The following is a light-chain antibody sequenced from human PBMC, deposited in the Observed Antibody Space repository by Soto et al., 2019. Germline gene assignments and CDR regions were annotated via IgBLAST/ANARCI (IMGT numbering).Light chain of an antibody. V-gene: IGLV2-14*01. J-gene: IGLJ1*01. CDR2: EVS. CDR3: SSYTTTDPYV. Sequence: QSALTQPASVSGSPGQSITISCTGTSSDIGNYDFVSWYQQVPGTAPKAMIYEVSSRPSGVSNRFSGSKSGNTASLTISGLQAEDEAYYYCSSYTTTDPYVFGTGTKLTVL. CDR1: SSDIGNYDF.